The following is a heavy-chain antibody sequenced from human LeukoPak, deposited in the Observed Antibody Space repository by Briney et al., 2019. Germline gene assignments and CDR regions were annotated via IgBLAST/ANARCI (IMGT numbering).Heavy chain of an antibody. D-gene: IGHD2-2*02. CDR3: ARAINHCSSTSCYSYYYYYMDV. CDR2: ISSSSSYI. CDR1: GFTFSSYS. J-gene: IGHJ6*03. Sequence: SGGSLRLSCAASGFTFSSYSMNWVRQAPGKGLEWVSSISSSSSYIYYADSAKGRFTISRDNAKNSLYLQMNSLRAEDTAVYYCARAINHCSSTSCYSYYYYYMDVWGKGTTVTVSS. V-gene: IGHV3-21*01.